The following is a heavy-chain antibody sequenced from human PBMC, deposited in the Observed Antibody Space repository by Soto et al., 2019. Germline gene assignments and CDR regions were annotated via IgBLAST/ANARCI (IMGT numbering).Heavy chain of an antibody. V-gene: IGHV5-10-1*01. CDR1: GYSFAGYW. CDR3: ARQIYDSDTGPNFQYYFDS. Sequence: GESLKISCKGPGYSFAGYWITWVRQKPGRGLEWMGRIDPSDSQTYYSPSFRGHVSISVTKSITTVFLQWSSLRASDTAMYYCARQIYDSDTGPNFQYYFDSWGQGTPVTVSS. J-gene: IGHJ4*02. D-gene: IGHD3-22*01. CDR2: IDPSDSQT.